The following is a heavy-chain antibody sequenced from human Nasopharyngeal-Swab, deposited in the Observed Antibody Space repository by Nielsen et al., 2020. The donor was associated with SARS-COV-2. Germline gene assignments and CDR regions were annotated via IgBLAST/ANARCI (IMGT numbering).Heavy chain of an antibody. CDR1: GSTVSNNY. D-gene: IGHD5-18*01. J-gene: IGHJ6*03. CDR3: ARDHSYGSRYYYYYYMDV. V-gene: IGHV3-66*02. CDR2: IYSGGST. Sequence: GEFLNTSCAASGSTVSNNYMSWVREAPGKGLEWVSVIYSGGSTYYADSVKGRFTISRDNSKNTLYLQMNSLRAEDTAVYYCARDHSYGSRYYYYYYMDVWGKGTTVTVSS.